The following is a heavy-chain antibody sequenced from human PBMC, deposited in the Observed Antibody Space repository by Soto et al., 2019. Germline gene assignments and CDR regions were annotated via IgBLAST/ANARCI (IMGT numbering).Heavy chain of an antibody. CDR2: ISAYNGNT. J-gene: IGHJ6*02. D-gene: IGHD2-8*01. CDR1: GYTFTSYG. CDR3: ARGGKYCNNGVCSFYGMEV. Sequence: QVQLVQSVAEVKKPGASVKVSCKASGYTFTSYGISWVRQAPGQGLEWMGWISAYNGNTNYAQKFQGRVTMTTDTSTSTAYMELRSLRSDATAVYYCARGGKYCNNGVCSFYGMEVWGQGPRVTVSS. V-gene: IGHV1-18*01.